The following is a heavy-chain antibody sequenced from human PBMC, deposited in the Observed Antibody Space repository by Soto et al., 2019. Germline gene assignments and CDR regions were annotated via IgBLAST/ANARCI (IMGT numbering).Heavy chain of an antibody. V-gene: IGHV1-3*04. CDR1: GYTFTKYA. CDR3: ARQWLPKYYFDS. CDR2: INTGNGNT. J-gene: IGHJ4*02. D-gene: IGHD3-22*01. Sequence: QVQLVQSGAEVKKPGASVKVSCKASGYTFTKYAIHWVRQAPGQRLEWMGWINTGNGNTKYSQKFQGRVTITRDTSANTAYMDLSSLRSEDTAVYYGARQWLPKYYFDSWAQGTLVTVPS.